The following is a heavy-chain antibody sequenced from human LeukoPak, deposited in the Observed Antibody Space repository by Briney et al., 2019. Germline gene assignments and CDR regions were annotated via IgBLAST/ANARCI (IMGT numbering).Heavy chain of an antibody. V-gene: IGHV1-18*01. CDR2: ISAYNGNT. Sequence: ASVKVSCKASGYTFTSYGISWVRQAPGQGLEWMGWISAYNGNTNYAQKLQGRVIMTTDTSTSTAYMELRSLRSDDTAVYYCARGHPRQNFVGATSYNWFDPWGQGTLVTVSS. J-gene: IGHJ5*02. CDR3: ARGHPRQNFVGATSYNWFDP. CDR1: GYTFTSYG. D-gene: IGHD1-26*01.